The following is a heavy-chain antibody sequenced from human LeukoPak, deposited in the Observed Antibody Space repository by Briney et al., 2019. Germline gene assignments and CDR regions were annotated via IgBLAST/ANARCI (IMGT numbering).Heavy chain of an antibody. Sequence: GASVKVSCKASGYTFTSYDINWVRQATGQGLEWMGGIIPSFGTANYAQKFQGRVTITADESTSTAYMDLSSLRSEDTAVYYCARSRDDILTGYIYYYYMDVWGKGTTVTVSS. CDR3: ARSRDDILTGYIYYYYMDV. J-gene: IGHJ6*03. CDR2: IIPSFGTA. V-gene: IGHV1-69*13. D-gene: IGHD3-9*01. CDR1: GYTFTSYD.